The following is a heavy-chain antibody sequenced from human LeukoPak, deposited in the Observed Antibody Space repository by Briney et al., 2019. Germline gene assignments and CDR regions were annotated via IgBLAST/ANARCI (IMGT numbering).Heavy chain of an antibody. J-gene: IGHJ4*02. CDR1: GYTFTSYA. V-gene: IGHV1-3*01. D-gene: IGHD2-2*01. Sequence: ASVKVSCKASGYTFTSYAMHWVRQAPGQRLEWMGWINAGNGNTKYSQKFQGRVTITRDTSASTACMELSSLRSEDTAVYYCARGGSVVVPADPSMDYWGQGTLVTVSS. CDR3: ARGGSVVVPADPSMDY. CDR2: INAGNGNT.